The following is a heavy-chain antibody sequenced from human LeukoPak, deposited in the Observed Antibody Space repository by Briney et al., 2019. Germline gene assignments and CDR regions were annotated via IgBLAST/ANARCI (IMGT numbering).Heavy chain of an antibody. CDR2: ISSNGGST. V-gene: IGHV3-64*01. J-gene: IGHJ4*02. Sequence: GGSLRLSCAASGFTFSSYAMHWVRQAPGKGLEYVSAISSNGGSTYYATSVKGRFTMSRDNSKNTLYLQMNSLRAEDTAVYYCAKLGGVDKESDYWGQGTLVTVSS. CDR1: GFTFSSYA. CDR3: AKLGGVDKESDY. D-gene: IGHD3-16*01.